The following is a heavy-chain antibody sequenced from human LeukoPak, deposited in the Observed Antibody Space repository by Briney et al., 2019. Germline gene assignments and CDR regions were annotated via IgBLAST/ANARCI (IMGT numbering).Heavy chain of an antibody. D-gene: IGHD2-15*01. CDR3: AKDQCSGGTCHSMAYFDY. CDR1: SYTFTNYG. Sequence: ASLKVSCKASSYTFTNYGINWVRQAPGQGLEWMGWVSGNNAHTNYAQNFQGRVTMTTDTSTSTAYMELRSLTSDDTAVYYCAKDQCSGGTCHSMAYFDYWGQGTLVTVSS. J-gene: IGHJ4*02. CDR2: VSGNNAHT. V-gene: IGHV1-18*01.